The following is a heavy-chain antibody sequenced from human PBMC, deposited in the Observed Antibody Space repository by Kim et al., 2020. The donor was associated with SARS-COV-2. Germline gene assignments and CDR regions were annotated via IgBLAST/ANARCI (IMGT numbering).Heavy chain of an antibody. CDR1: GGSISNYY. V-gene: IGHV4-59*13. CDR3: ARGGTNRLARG. CDR2: IFYSGTT. D-gene: IGHD6-25*01. J-gene: IGHJ1*01. Sequence: SETLSLTCTVSGGSISNYYWNWIRQPPGKGLEWMGYIFYSGTTNYYPSLKSRGTISLDTYKNQFPLKLTSMTAADAAVYFYARGGTNRLARGWGHGTLGT.